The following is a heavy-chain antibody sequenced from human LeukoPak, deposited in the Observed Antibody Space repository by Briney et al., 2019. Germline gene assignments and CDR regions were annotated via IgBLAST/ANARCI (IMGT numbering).Heavy chain of an antibody. CDR3: ARGGSGRPDY. J-gene: IGHJ4*02. Sequence: GGSLRLSCAASGFTFSSYAVSWVRQAPGKGLEWVSAISGSGGSTYYADSVRGRFTISRDNAKSSLYLQMNSLRAEDTAVYYCARGGSGRPDYWGQGTLVTVSS. V-gene: IGHV3-23*01. CDR1: GFTFSSYA. D-gene: IGHD3-10*01. CDR2: ISGSGGST.